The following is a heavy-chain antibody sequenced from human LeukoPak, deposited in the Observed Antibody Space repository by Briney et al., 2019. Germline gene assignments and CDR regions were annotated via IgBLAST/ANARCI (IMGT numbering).Heavy chain of an antibody. J-gene: IGHJ5*02. V-gene: IGHV4-39*07. CDR2: INHSGST. CDR1: GGSISSGDYY. D-gene: IGHD2-21*02. CDR3: ARGRGVIVVVTAGWFDP. Sequence: PSETLSLTCTVSGGSISSGDYYWSWIRQPPGKGLEWIGEINHSGSTNYNPSLKSRVTISVDTSKNQFSLKLSSVTAADTAVYYCARGRGVIVVVTAGWFDPGGQGTLVTVSA.